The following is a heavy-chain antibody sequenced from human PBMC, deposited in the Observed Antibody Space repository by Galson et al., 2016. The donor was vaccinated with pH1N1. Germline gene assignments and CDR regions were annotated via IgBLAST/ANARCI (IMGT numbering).Heavy chain of an antibody. CDR2: IDWDDDK. D-gene: IGHD4-17*01. Sequence: PALVKPTQTLTLTCTFSGFSLSSSGMCVSWIRQPPGKALEWLALIDWDDDKYYSTSLKTRLTISKDTSKNQVILTMTNMDPVDTATYYCARFQYGDYVKCFDYWGQGTLVTVSS. J-gene: IGHJ4*02. CDR3: ARFQYGDYVKCFDY. V-gene: IGHV2-70*01. CDR1: GFSLSSSGMC.